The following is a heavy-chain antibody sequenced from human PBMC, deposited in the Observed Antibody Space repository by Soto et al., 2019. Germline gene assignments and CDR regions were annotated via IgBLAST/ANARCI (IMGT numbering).Heavy chain of an antibody. CDR1: GFTFSSYA. CDR2: ISGSGGST. Sequence: VGSLRLSCAASGFTFSSYAISCVRQAPGKGLEWVSAISGSGGSTYYADSVKGRFTISRDNSKNTLYLQMNSLRAEDTAVYYCAKDRGDGDYADHYYYMDVWGKGTTVTVSS. V-gene: IGHV3-23*01. J-gene: IGHJ6*03. D-gene: IGHD4-17*01. CDR3: AKDRGDGDYADHYYYMDV.